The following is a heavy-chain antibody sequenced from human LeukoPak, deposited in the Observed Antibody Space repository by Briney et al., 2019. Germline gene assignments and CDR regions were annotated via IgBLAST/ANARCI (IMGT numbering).Heavy chain of an antibody. J-gene: IGHJ4*02. CDR1: GYTFNNHC. Sequence: ASVKVSCKASGYTFNNHCMYWVRQAPGQGLEWMGVINPSGGSTSYAQKFQGRVTMTRDTSTRTVYMEVNSLRSEDTAVYYCARQGTYSSAIGMGYWGQGTLVTVSS. D-gene: IGHD6-19*01. CDR3: ARQGTYSSAIGMGY. V-gene: IGHV1-46*02. CDR2: INPSGGST.